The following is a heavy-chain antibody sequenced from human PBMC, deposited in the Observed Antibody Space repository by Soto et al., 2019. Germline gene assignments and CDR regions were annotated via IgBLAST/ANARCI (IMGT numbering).Heavy chain of an antibody. D-gene: IGHD6-19*01. J-gene: IGHJ4*02. Sequence: QVQLVQSGAEVKKPGSSVKVSCKASGGTFSSYAISWVRQAPGQGLEWMGGIIPIFGTANYAQKFQGRVTIXXDXSMXTAYMELSSLRSEDTAVYYCARGSEVAVAGYDFDYWGQGTLVTVSS. CDR2: IIPIFGTA. CDR1: GGTFSSYA. V-gene: IGHV1-69*14. CDR3: ARGSEVAVAGYDFDY.